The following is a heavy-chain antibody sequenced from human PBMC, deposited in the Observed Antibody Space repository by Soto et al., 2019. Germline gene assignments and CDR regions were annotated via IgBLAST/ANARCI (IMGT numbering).Heavy chain of an antibody. V-gene: IGHV3-48*03. CDR3: AKDHFNGNGVFDGFDG. J-gene: IGHJ3*01. D-gene: IGHD2-8*01. CDR2: INETSGTI. Sequence: GVSLRLSCAASGFLFKNYEVDWVRQAPGKGPERLSYINETSGTIYYADSVRGRFTISRDNAKNSLYLQMNSPRAGDTAVYYCAKDHFNGNGVFDGFDGWGQGTMVTVSS. CDR1: GFLFKNYE.